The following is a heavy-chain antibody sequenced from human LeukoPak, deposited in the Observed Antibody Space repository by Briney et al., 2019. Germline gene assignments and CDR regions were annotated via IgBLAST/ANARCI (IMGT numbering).Heavy chain of an antibody. J-gene: IGHJ4*02. CDR3: ARDLGIAVAGQFDY. D-gene: IGHD6-19*01. V-gene: IGHV1-18*01. CDR2: ISAYNGNT. CDR1: GYTFSSYG. Sequence: ASVKVSCKASGYTFSSYGIIWVRQAPGQGREWMGWISAYNGNTNYAQNLQGRVTMTTDTSTSTAYMELRSLRSDDTAVYYCARDLGIAVAGQFDYWGQGTLVTVSS.